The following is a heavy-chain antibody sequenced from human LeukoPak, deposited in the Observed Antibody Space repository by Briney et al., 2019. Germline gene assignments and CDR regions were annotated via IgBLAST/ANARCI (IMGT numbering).Heavy chain of an antibody. Sequence: GGSLRLSCAASGFTFSNYGMQWVRQDPGKGLEWVTFIRYDGSNKYYADSVKGRFTISRDNSKNMLYLQMNSLRAEDTAVYYCAKDRGSGSFYGIDYWGQGTLVTVSS. J-gene: IGHJ4*02. CDR1: GFTFSNYG. D-gene: IGHD3-10*01. CDR3: AKDRGSGSFYGIDY. CDR2: IRYDGSNK. V-gene: IGHV3-30*02.